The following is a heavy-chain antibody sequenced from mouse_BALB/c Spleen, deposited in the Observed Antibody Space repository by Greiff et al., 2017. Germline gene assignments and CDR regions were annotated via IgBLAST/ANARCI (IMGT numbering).Heavy chain of an antibody. D-gene: IGHD4-1*01. CDR1: GFSLTSYG. CDR3: ARINWDWWYFDV. Sequence: VKLQESGPGLVKPSQSLSITCTVSGFSLTSYGVHWVRQSPGKGLEWLGVIWSGGSTDYNAAFISRLSISKDNSKSQVFFKMNSLQANDTAIYYCARINWDWWYFDVWGAGTTVTVAS. V-gene: IGHV2-2*02. J-gene: IGHJ1*01. CDR2: IWSGGST.